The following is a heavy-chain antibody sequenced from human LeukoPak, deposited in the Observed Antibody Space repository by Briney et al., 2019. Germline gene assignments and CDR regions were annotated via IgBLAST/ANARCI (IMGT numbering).Heavy chain of an antibody. CDR1: GFIFSSYS. J-gene: IGHJ4*02. CDR3: ATYSGAHHKTFDY. D-gene: IGHD1-26*01. CDR2: IREDGSEK. Sequence: PGGSLRLPCAASGFIFSSYSMNWVRQAPGKGLEWVAHIREDGSEKYYLDSVEGRFTISRDNAKSSLYLQLNSLRVDDTAVYYCATYSGAHHKTFDYWGRGTLVTVSS. V-gene: IGHV3-7*01.